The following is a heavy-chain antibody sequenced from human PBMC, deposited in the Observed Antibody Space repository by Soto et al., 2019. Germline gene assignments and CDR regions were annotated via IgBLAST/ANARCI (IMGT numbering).Heavy chain of an antibody. CDR3: ARGRIVVVPAAIKNWFDP. CDR2: INHSGST. J-gene: IGHJ5*02. CDR1: GGSFSGYY. D-gene: IGHD2-2*01. V-gene: IGHV4-34*01. Sequence: QVQLQQWGAGLLKPSETLSLTCAVYGGSFSGYYWSWIRQPPGKGLEWIGEINHSGSTNYNPSLKSRVTLSVDTSKNQFSLKLRSVTAADTAVYYCARGRIVVVPAAIKNWFDPWGQGTLVTVSS.